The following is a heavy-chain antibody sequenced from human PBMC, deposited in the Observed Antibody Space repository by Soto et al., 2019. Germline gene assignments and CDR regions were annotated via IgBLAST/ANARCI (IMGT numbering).Heavy chain of an antibody. CDR2: INPNEGTT. D-gene: IGHD3-16*02. Sequence: QVQLVQSGAELKKPGASVKISCQASGYTFTRYYIHWVRQAPGQGLEWMGVINPNEGTTTYAPKFQGRLAMTSDTSTSTVYVEMSSLRSDDTAVYYCARGYGGVVVYFDHWGQGSLVTVSS. J-gene: IGHJ4*02. CDR1: GYTFTRYY. CDR3: ARGYGGVVVYFDH. V-gene: IGHV1-46*01.